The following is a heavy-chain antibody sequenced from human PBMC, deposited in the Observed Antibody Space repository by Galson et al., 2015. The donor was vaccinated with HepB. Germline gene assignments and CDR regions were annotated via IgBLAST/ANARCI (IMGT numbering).Heavy chain of an antibody. CDR2: INPSGGST. J-gene: IGHJ5*02. Sequence: CTASGYTFTSYYMHWVRQAPGQGLERMGIINPSGGSTSYAQKFQGRVTMTRDTSTSTVYMELSSLRSEDTAVYYCARDQVLRYFDWLLRGGLWFDPWGQGTLVTVSS. CDR3: ARDQVLRYFDWLLRGGLWFDP. CDR1: GYTFTSYY. D-gene: IGHD3-9*01. V-gene: IGHV1-46*03.